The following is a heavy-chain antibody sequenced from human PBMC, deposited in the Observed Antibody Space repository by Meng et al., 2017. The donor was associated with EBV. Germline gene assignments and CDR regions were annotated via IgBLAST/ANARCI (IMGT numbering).Heavy chain of an antibody. J-gene: IGHJ5*02. D-gene: IGHD6-13*01. CDR2: IYWDDDK. CDR3: AHRRDEYSSSWYGWFDP. Sequence: IHLKESGPTLVKPTQTLTLTCTFSGFSLSTSGVGVGWIRQPPGKALEWLALIYWDDDKRYSPSLKSRLTITKDTSKNQVVLTMTNMDPVDTATYYCAHRRDEYSSSWYGWFDPWGQGTLVTVSS. CDR1: GFSLSTSGVG. V-gene: IGHV2-5*02.